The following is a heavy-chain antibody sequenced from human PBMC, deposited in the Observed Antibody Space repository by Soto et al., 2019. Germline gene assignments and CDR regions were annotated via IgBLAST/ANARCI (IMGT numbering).Heavy chain of an antibody. D-gene: IGHD6-19*01. Sequence: EVQLVESGGGLVQPGGCLRLSCAASGFTFSSYWMTWVRQAPGKGLEWVAIIKSDGSAIYYVDSVKGRFTISRDNAKNSLYLQMNRLAAGDTAVYYCARGIWQWHPASLYWGQGTLVTVSS. V-gene: IGHV3-7*05. CDR1: GFTFSSYW. CDR3: ARGIWQWHPASLY. J-gene: IGHJ4*02. CDR2: IKSDGSAI.